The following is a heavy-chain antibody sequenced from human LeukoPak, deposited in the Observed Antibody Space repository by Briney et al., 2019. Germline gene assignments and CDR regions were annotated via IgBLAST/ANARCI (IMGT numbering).Heavy chain of an antibody. CDR3: ARDLWRPSYYYDRSGYYWENYFDY. CDR1: GGTFSSYA. J-gene: IGHJ4*02. Sequence: SVKVSCKASGGTFSSYAISWVRQAPGQGLEWMGGIIPIFGTANYAQKFQGRVTITADESTSTAYMELSSLRSEDTAVYYCARDLWRPSYYYDRSGYYWENYFDYWGQGTLVTVSS. D-gene: IGHD3-22*01. CDR2: IIPIFGTA. V-gene: IGHV1-69*13.